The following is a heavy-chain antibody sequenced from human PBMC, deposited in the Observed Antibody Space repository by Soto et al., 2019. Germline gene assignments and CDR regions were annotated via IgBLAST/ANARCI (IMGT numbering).Heavy chain of an antibody. D-gene: IGHD2-15*01. CDR3: ARGYCSGGSCFHDY. Sequence: SETLSLTCTVSGGSISSYYWSWIRQPPGKGLEWIGYIYYSGSTNYNPSLKSRVTISVDTSKNQFSLKLSSVTAADTAVYYCARGYCSGGSCFHDYWGQGTLVTVS. V-gene: IGHV4-59*01. CDR1: GGSISSYY. CDR2: IYYSGST. J-gene: IGHJ4*02.